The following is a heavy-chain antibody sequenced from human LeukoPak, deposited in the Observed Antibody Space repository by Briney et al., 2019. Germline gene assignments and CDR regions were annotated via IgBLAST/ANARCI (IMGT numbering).Heavy chain of an antibody. J-gene: IGHJ4*02. D-gene: IGHD3-3*01. CDR3: ARAHVAITVFGVVHYSDC. CDR1: GFTFSSYA. CDR2: ISGTGSYI. V-gene: IGHV3-21*01. Sequence: GGSLRLSCAASGFTFSSYAMNWARQAPGKGLEWVSSISGTGSYIYYADSVKGRFTISRDNAKNSLFLQMNSLGAEDTAVYYCARAHVAITVFGVVHYSDCWGQGALVTVSS.